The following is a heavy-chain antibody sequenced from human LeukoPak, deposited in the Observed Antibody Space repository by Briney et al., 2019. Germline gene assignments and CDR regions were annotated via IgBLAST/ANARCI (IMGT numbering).Heavy chain of an antibody. CDR1: GYTFTSYG. J-gene: IGHJ5*02. V-gene: IGHV1-18*01. Sequence: ASVKVSCKASGYTFTSYGISWVRQAPGQGLEWMGWISAYNGNTNYAQKLQGRVAMTTDTSTSTAYMELRSLRSDDTAVYYCARVGAAAGTGWFDPWGQGTLVTVSS. CDR2: ISAYNGNT. D-gene: IGHD6-13*01. CDR3: ARVGAAAGTGWFDP.